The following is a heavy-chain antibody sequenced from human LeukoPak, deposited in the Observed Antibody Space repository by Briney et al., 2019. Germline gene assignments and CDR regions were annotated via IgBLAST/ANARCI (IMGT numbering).Heavy chain of an antibody. V-gene: IGHV4-34*01. CDR1: GGSFSGYY. CDR2: IYYSGDT. J-gene: IGHJ5*02. D-gene: IGHD3-22*01. CDR3: ARGHYYDSSSYYLNWFGP. Sequence: SETLSLTCAVYGGSFSGYYWSWIRQPPGKGLEWIGQIYYSGDTKYNPSLKSRVTISVDTSQNQFSLRLNTVTAADTAIYYCARGHYYDSSSYYLNWFGPWGRGTLVTVSS.